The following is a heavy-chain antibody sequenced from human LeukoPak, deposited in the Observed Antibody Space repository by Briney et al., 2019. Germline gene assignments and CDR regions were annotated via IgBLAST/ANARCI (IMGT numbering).Heavy chain of an antibody. D-gene: IGHD3-22*01. Sequence: GGSLRLSCAASGFTFSSYWVTWVRQAPGKGLEWVASIKQDGSDTYYVDAVRGRFTISRDNAKNSLYLQMNSLRIEDTALYYCAKDLGGSSGYHDAFDIWGQGTMVTVSS. CDR3: AKDLGGSSGYHDAFDI. CDR2: IKQDGSDT. V-gene: IGHV3-7*05. J-gene: IGHJ3*02. CDR1: GFTFSSYW.